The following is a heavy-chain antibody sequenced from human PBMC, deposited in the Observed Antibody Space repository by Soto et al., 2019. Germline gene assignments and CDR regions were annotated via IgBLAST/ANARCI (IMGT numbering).Heavy chain of an antibody. V-gene: IGHV4-59*01. CDR2: IYYSGST. D-gene: IGHD3-22*01. CDR1: GGSISSYY. CDR3: ARESWDYCDSSGYSNWFDP. J-gene: IGHJ5*02. Sequence: SETLSLTCTVSGGSISSYYWSWIRQPPGKGLEWIGYIYYSGSTNYNPSLKSRVTISVDTSKNQFSLKLSSVTAADTAVYYCARESWDYCDSSGYSNWFDPWGQGTLSTVSS.